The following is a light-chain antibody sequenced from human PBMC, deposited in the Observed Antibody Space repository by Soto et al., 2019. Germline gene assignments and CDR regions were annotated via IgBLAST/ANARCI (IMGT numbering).Light chain of an antibody. CDR3: CSYVSGGTYV. Sequence: QSALTQPPSASGSLGQSVTISCTGTSSDVGGYNSVSWYQQHPGKAPKLMIYEDTKRPPAVSNRFSASNSGNTASLTISGLRAEDEADYFCCSYVSGGTYVFGTGTKVTVL. CDR1: SSDVGGYNS. V-gene: IGLV2-23*01. CDR2: EDT. J-gene: IGLJ1*01.